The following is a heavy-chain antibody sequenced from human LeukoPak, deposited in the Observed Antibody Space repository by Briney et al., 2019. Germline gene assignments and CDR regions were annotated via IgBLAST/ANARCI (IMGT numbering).Heavy chain of an antibody. Sequence: TSSETLSLTCTVSGDSISSYYWSWIRQPAGKGLDWIGRLHTSGSTNYNPSLKGRVTMSVDTSKNQFSLKLSSVTAADTAVYYCARGYSSGWGNWYFDLWGRGTLVTVSS. V-gene: IGHV4-4*07. CDR2: LHTSGST. D-gene: IGHD6-19*01. CDR1: GDSISSYY. J-gene: IGHJ2*01. CDR3: ARGYSSGWGNWYFDL.